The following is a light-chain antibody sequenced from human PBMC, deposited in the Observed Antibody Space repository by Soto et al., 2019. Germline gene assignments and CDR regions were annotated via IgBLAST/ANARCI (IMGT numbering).Light chain of an antibody. Sequence: QAVVTQEPSLTVSPGGTVTLTCASSTGAVTSSYYPNWFQQKPGQAPRPLIYSATNKHSWTPARFSGSLIGGKAALTLSGVQPEDEAEYYCLLYYGGAQLVFGGGTKVTVL. CDR1: TGAVTSSYY. J-gene: IGLJ2*01. CDR3: LLYYGGAQLV. V-gene: IGLV7-43*01. CDR2: SAT.